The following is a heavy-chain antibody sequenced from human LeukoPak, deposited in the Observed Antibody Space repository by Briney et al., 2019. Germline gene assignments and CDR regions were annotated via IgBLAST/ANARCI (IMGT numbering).Heavy chain of an antibody. CDR1: GGSISSSSYY. V-gene: IGHV4-39*07. J-gene: IGHJ4*02. CDR2: IYYSGST. CDR3: ARIVVVVAATKWTYFDY. Sequence: PSETLSLTCTVSGGSISSSSYYWGWIRQPPGKGLEWIGSIYYSGSTYYNPSLKSRVTISVDTSKNQFSLKLSSVTAADTAVYYCARIVVVVAATKWTYFDYWGQGTLVTVSS. D-gene: IGHD2-15*01.